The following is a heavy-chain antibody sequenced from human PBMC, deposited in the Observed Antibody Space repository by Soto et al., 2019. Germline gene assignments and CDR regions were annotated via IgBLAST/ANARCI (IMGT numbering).Heavy chain of an antibody. CDR1: GGSFSGYY. J-gene: IGHJ5*02. CDR3: ARGSIAAAPGVS. V-gene: IGHV4-34*01. Sequence: SETLSLTCAVYGGSFSGYYWSWIRQPPGKGLEWIGEINHSGSTNYNPSLKSRVTISVDTSKNQFSLKLSSVTAADTAVYYCARGSIAAAPGVSWGQGTLVTVSS. CDR2: INHSGST. D-gene: IGHD6-13*01.